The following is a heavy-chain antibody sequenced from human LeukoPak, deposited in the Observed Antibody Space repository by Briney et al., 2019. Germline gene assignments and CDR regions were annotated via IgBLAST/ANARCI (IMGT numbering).Heavy chain of an antibody. Sequence: GGSLRLSCAASGFTFSSHSMNWVRQAPGKGLEWVSSISSSSSYIYYADSVKGRFTISRDNAKNSLYLQMNSLRAEDTAVYYCARDSSNYGDYPPPSDYWGQGTLVTVSS. CDR3: ARDSSNYGDYPPPSDY. V-gene: IGHV3-21*01. J-gene: IGHJ4*02. D-gene: IGHD4-17*01. CDR2: ISSSSSYI. CDR1: GFTFSSHS.